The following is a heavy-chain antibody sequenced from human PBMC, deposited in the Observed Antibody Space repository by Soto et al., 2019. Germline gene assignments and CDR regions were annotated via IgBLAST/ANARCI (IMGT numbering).Heavy chain of an antibody. V-gene: IGHV3-30-3*01. J-gene: IGHJ4*02. D-gene: IGHD5-18*01. CDR2: ISYDGSNK. Sequence: LRLSCAASGFTFSSYAMHWVRQAPGKGLGWVAVISYDGSNKYYADSVKGRFTISRDNSKNTLYLQMNSLRAEDTAVYYCARDQRDTAMVTPDYWGQGTLVTVSS. CDR3: ARDQRDTAMVTPDY. CDR1: GFTFSSYA.